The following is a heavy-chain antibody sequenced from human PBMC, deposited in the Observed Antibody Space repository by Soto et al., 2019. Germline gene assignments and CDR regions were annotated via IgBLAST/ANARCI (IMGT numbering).Heavy chain of an antibody. CDR3: AREGCISTSCYPPYYYYGMDV. CDR2: IYSTGST. V-gene: IGHV4-4*07. Sequence: SETLSLTCSVSGGSISSYYWSWIRQPAGKGLECFGRIYSTGSTNYTPSLKSRVTISVDTSKNQFSLKLSSVPAADTAVYYCAREGCISTSCYPPYYYYGMDVWGQGTTVTVS. J-gene: IGHJ6*02. D-gene: IGHD2-2*01. CDR1: GGSISSYY.